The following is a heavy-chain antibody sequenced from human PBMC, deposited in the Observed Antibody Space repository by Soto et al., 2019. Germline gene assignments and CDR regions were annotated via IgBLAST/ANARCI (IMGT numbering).Heavy chain of an antibody. V-gene: IGHV4-59*01. CDR2: IYYSGST. CDR1: GGSISSYY. D-gene: IGHD2-2*01. CDR3: ARYTSYANFDY. Sequence: SETLSLTCTVSGGSISSYYWSWIRQPPGKGLEWIGYIYYSGSTNYNPSLKSRVTISVDTSKNQFSLKLSSVTAADTAVYYCARYTSYANFDYWGQGTLVTVSS. J-gene: IGHJ4*02.